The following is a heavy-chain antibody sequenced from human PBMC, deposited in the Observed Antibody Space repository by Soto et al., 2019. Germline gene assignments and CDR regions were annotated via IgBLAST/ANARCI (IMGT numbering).Heavy chain of an antibody. D-gene: IGHD3-22*01. CDR1: GGSISSGGYY. V-gene: IGHV4-31*01. Sequence: QVQLQESGPGLVKPSQTLSLTCTVSGGSISSGGYYWSRIRQHPGKGPEWIGYIYYSGSTYYNPSLKSPFNISVDTSKNLISLKLSSVTAADTGVYYCARDCPPYYYDSSCSDYWGQGNLVTVSS. CDR2: IYYSGST. CDR3: ARDCPPYYYDSSCSDY. J-gene: IGHJ4*02.